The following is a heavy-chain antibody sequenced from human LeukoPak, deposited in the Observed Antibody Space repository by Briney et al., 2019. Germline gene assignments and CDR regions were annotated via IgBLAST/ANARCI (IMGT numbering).Heavy chain of an antibody. Sequence: PGGSLRLSCAASGFTFSSYEMNWVHQAPGKGLEWVSYISSSGSTIYYADSVKGRFTISRDNAKNSLYLQMNSLRAEDTAVYYCARVPMVVVPAAISGGYWGQGTLVTVSS. CDR2: ISSSGSTI. V-gene: IGHV3-48*03. D-gene: IGHD2-2*02. J-gene: IGHJ4*02. CDR3: ARVPMVVVPAAISGGY. CDR1: GFTFSSYE.